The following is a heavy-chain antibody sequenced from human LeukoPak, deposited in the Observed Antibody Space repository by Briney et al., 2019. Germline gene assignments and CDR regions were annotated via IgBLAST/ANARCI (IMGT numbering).Heavy chain of an antibody. J-gene: IGHJ5*02. Sequence: GGSLRLSCAASGFTFSSYAMSWVRQAPGKGPEWVSAISGSGGSTYYADSVKGRFTISRDNSKNTLYLQMNSLRAEDTAVYYCAKDDKDGSGSYYNNWFDPWGQGTLVTVSS. D-gene: IGHD3-10*01. CDR3: AKDDKDGSGSYYNNWFDP. CDR2: ISGSGGST. CDR1: GFTFSSYA. V-gene: IGHV3-23*01.